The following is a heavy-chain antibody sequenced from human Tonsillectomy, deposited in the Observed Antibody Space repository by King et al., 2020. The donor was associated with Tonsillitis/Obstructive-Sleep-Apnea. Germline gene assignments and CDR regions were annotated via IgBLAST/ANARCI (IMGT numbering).Heavy chain of an antibody. D-gene: IGHD3-3*01. CDR3: ASTYYDFWSGYRYFDY. CDR2: IKQDGSEK. CDR1: GFTFSSYW. V-gene: IGHV3-7*02. Sequence: VQLVESGGGLVQPGGSLRLSCAASGFTFSSYWMSWVRQAPGKGLEWLANIKQDGSEKYYVDSVKGRFTISRDNAKNSLYLKMNSLRAEDTAVYYCASTYYDFWSGYRYFDYWGQGTLVTVSS. J-gene: IGHJ4*02.